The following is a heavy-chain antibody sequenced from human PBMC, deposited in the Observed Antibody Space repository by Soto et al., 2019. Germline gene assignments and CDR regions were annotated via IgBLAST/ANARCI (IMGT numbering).Heavy chain of an antibody. V-gene: IGHV1-46*01. D-gene: IGHD2-2*01. J-gene: IGHJ4*02. CDR3: ERAREDIVVVPAATATFDY. Sequence: QVQLVQSGAEVKKPGASVKVSCKASGYTFTSYYMHWVRQAPGQGLEWMGIINPSGGSTSYAQKFQGRVTMIRDTSTSTVYMELSSLRSEDTAVYYCERAREDIVVVPAATATFDYWGQGTLVTVSS. CDR2: INPSGGST. CDR1: GYTFTSYY.